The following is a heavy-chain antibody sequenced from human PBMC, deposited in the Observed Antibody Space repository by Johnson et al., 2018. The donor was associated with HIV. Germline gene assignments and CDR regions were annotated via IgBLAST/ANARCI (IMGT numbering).Heavy chain of an antibody. J-gene: IGHJ3*02. CDR2: IYSGGST. Sequence: VHLVESGGGLVQPGGSMRLSCAASGFTVSSNYMSWVRQAPGKGLEWVSVIYSGGSTYYADSVKGRFTISRDNSKNTLYLQMKSLRAEDTAVYYCAKGRSGTTASIDAFDIWGQGTMVTVSS. CDR1: GFTVSSNY. D-gene: IGHD1-7*01. V-gene: IGHV3-66*01. CDR3: AKGRSGTTASIDAFDI.